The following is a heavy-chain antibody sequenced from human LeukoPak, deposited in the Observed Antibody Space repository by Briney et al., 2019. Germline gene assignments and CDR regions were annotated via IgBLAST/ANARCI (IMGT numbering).Heavy chain of an antibody. V-gene: IGHV3-7*01. CDR1: GFTFSNYW. CDR3: ARDAFASGSYNPFDN. Sequence: TGGSLRLSCAASGFTFSNYWMSWVRQAPGKGLEWVTNINQGGSEKFYVDSVKGRFTISRDNAKNSLYLQMNGLRAEDTAVYYCARDAFASGSYNPFDNWGQGTLVTVSS. D-gene: IGHD3-10*01. J-gene: IGHJ4*02. CDR2: INQGGSEK.